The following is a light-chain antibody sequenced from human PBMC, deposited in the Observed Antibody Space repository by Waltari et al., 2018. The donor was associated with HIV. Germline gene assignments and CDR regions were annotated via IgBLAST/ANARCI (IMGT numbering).Light chain of an antibody. CDR1: QTVTGY. J-gene: IGKJ2*01. Sequence: DIQMTQSPSSLSASVGDRVALTCRSSQTVTGYLNWYRQKPGKAPNLLSYGASTLQSGVPSRFSGNGSATEYTLTINNVQPDDFATYHCQQSHSVPYTFGQGT. V-gene: IGKV1-39*01. CDR3: QQSHSVPYT. CDR2: GAS.